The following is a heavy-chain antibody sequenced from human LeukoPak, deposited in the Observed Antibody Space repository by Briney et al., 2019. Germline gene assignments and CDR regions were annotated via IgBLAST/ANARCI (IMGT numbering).Heavy chain of an antibody. CDR3: GSGDYYIEN. Sequence: GGSLSLSCAASEFNFNSYWMHWVRQVPGKGLVWVSRINSDGSSTRYADSVKGRFTISRDSAKNTLYLQINSLRADDTAVYYCGSGDYYIENWGLGTMVTVSS. D-gene: IGHD3-3*01. V-gene: IGHV3-74*01. CDR2: INSDGSST. CDR1: EFNFNSYW. J-gene: IGHJ4*02.